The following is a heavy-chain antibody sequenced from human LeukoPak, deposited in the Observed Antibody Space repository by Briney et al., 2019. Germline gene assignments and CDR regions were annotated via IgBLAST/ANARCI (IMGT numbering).Heavy chain of an antibody. V-gene: IGHV4-61*02. CDR3: ASSIAAAGEY. D-gene: IGHD6-13*01. Sequence: SETLSLTCTVSGGSISSGSYYWSWIRQPAGKGLEWIGRIYTSGSTNCNPSLKSRVTISVDTSKNQFSLKLSSVTAADTAVYYCASSIAAAGEYWGQGTLVTVSS. J-gene: IGHJ4*02. CDR1: GGSISSGSYY. CDR2: IYTSGST.